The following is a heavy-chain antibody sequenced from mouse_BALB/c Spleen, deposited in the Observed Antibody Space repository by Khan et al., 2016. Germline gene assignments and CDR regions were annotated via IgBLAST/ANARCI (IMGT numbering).Heavy chain of an antibody. CDR1: GYTFSTYW. J-gene: IGHJ2*01. CDR3: SRGLGRRYFDY. CDR2: NLPGSGSI. V-gene: IGHV1-9*01. Sequence: QMQLEESGAELMKPGASVKISCKATGYTFSTYWIEWVKQRPGHGLEWSGENLPGSGSINYNETFKGQATFTADTSYNTTYMQLSRLTSEDHAVSYCSRGLGRRYFDYWGQGTTLTVSS.